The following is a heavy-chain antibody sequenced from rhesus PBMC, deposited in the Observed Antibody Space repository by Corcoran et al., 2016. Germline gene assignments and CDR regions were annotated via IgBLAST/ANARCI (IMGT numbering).Heavy chain of an antibody. D-gene: IGHD4-29*01. Sequence: WGVSGGSISSGYYYWSWIRQPPGKGLEWIGYITYSGSTSYNPSLKSRVTISRDTSKNQFSLKLSSVPAADPAVYYCARHLYGSSIDYGGQVVLVTVSS. CDR2: ITYSGST. CDR3: ARHLYGSSIDY. J-gene: IGHJ4*01. CDR1: GGSISSGYYY. V-gene: IGHV4-122*02.